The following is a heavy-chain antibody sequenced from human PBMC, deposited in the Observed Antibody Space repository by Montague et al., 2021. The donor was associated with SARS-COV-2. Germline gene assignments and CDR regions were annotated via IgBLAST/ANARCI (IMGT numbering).Heavy chain of an antibody. CDR1: SGSFSDFY. CDR3: ARRPAPLLHVGWSQKYFDYYGLDF. Sequence: SETLSLTCAVYSGSFSDFYWTWIRQSPGKGLEWIGEINHTGSATYNPSLKGRVIISADTAKKQFSLMLTSVTAADTAVYYCARRPAPLLHVGWSQKYFDYYGLDFWGPGTTVIVSS. V-gene: IGHV4-34*01. CDR2: INHTGSA. J-gene: IGHJ6*02. D-gene: IGHD2-15*01.